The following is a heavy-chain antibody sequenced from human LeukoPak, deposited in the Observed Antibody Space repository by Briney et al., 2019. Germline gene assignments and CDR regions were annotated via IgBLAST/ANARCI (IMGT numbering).Heavy chain of an antibody. CDR2: IRSKANSYAT. V-gene: IGHV3-73*01. CDR3: TRLPVDYGPPYIWFDP. Sequence: GGSLRLSCAASGFTFSAPTMHWVRQASGKGLEWVGRIRSKANSYATAYAASVKGRFTISRDDSRNTAYLQMNSLKTEDTAVYYCTRLPVDYGPPYIWFDPWGQGTLVTVSS. J-gene: IGHJ5*02. D-gene: IGHD4-17*01. CDR1: GFTFSAPT.